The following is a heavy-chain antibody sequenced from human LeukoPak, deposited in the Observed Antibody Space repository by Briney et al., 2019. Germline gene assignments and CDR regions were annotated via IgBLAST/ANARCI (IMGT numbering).Heavy chain of an antibody. CDR2: ISTYNGNT. D-gene: IGHD2-2*01. CDR3: ARDRCSSTSCYVLFDY. Sequence: ASVKVSCKASGYTFTSYGISWVRQAPGQGLEWMGWISTYNGNTNYAQKLQGRVTMTTDTSTSTAYMELRSLRSDDTAVYYCARDRCSSTSCYVLFDYWGQGTLVTVSS. V-gene: IGHV1-18*01. J-gene: IGHJ4*02. CDR1: GYTFTSYG.